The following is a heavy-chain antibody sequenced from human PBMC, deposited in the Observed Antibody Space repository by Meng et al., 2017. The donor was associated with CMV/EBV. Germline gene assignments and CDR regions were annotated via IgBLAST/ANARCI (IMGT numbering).Heavy chain of an antibody. CDR2: ISWNSGSI. Sequence: SLKISCAASGFTFDDYAMHWVRQGPGKGLEWVSGISWNSGSIVYADSVKGRFTISRDNAKNSLYLQMNSLRDEDTAVYYCARDTLSTVTTVPHYGMDVWGQGTTVTVSS. CDR1: GFTFDDYA. J-gene: IGHJ6*02. D-gene: IGHD4-11*01. V-gene: IGHV3-9*01. CDR3: ARDTLSTVTTVPHYGMDV.